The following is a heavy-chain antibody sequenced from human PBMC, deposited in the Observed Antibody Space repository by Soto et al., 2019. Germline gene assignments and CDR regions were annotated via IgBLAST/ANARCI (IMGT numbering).Heavy chain of an antibody. V-gene: IGHV4-31*03. CDR1: GGSINSGGYY. D-gene: IGHD3-22*01. CDR3: ARNSISKKIDY. J-gene: IGHJ4*02. CDR2: IFYSGST. Sequence: QVQLQESGPGLVKPSQTLSLTCSVSGGSINSGGYYWTWIRQHPGKGLEWIGNIFYSGSTSYNPSLNSRITISIDTSKTHFSLKLSSVTAADTAVYYCARNSISKKIDYWGQGTLVTVSS.